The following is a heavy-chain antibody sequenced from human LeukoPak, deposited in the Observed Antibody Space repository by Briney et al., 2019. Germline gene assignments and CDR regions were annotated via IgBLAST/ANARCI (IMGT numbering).Heavy chain of an antibody. Sequence: GGSLRLSCAASGFTFSSYSMNWVRQAPGKGLEWVSSISSSSSYIYYADSVKGRFTISRDNAKNSLYLQMNSLRAEDTAVYYCARGVQLWFGELSAFDIWGQGTMVTVSS. D-gene: IGHD3-10*01. CDR3: ARGVQLWFGELSAFDI. J-gene: IGHJ3*02. CDR1: GFTFSSYS. CDR2: ISSSSSYI. V-gene: IGHV3-21*01.